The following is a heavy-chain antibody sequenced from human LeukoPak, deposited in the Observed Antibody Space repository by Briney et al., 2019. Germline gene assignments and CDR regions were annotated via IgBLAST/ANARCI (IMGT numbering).Heavy chain of an antibody. D-gene: IGHD6-13*01. V-gene: IGHV3-23*01. J-gene: IGHJ1*01. Sequence: PGGSLRLSCAASGFTFSSYAMSWVRQAPGKGLEWVSAISGSGGSTYYADSVKGRFTISRDNSKNTLYLQMNSLRAEDTAVYYCAKDRGYSSSWYFLGAEYFQHWGQGTLVTVSS. CDR3: AKDRGYSSSWYFLGAEYFQH. CDR1: GFTFSSYA. CDR2: ISGSGGST.